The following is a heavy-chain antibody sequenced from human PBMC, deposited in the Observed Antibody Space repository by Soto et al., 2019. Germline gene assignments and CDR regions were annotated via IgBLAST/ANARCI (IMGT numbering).Heavy chain of an antibody. V-gene: IGHV5-51*01. CDR1: GYSFSSNW. D-gene: IGHD3-22*01. J-gene: IGHJ4*02. CDR2: IYPGDSEV. CDR3: ARHLYESSGYRYFDL. Sequence: EVQLVQPGAEVKKPGESLQISCQGSGYSFSSNWIGWVRQRPGKGLEWMGIIYPGDSEVKYSPSFRGQVTISVDTSISTAYLQWSSLKATDTAMYYCARHLYESSGYRYFDLWGQGTLVTVSS.